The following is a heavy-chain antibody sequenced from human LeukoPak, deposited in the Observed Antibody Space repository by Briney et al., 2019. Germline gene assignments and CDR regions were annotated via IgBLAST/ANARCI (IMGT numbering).Heavy chain of an antibody. J-gene: IGHJ3*02. CDR2: IYYSGST. Sequence: SETLSLTCTVSGVSISSSSYYWGWIRQPPGKGLEWIGSIYYSGSTYYNPSLKSRVTISVDTSKNQFSLKLSSVTAADTAVYYCARDFRGSVDAFDIWGQGTMVAVSS. V-gene: IGHV4-39*07. CDR3: ARDFRGSVDAFDI. CDR1: GVSISSSSYY.